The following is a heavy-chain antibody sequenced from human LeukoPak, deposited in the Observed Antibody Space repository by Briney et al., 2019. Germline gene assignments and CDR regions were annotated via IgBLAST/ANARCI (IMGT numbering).Heavy chain of an antibody. V-gene: IGHV1-46*01. D-gene: IGHD2-15*01. Sequence: ASVKVSCKASGYTFTSYYKHWVRQAPGQGLEWMGIINPSGGSTSYAQKFQGRVTMTRDMSTSTVYMELSSLRSEDTAVYYCARVRRGYCSGGSCYGPFDPWGQGTLVTVSS. J-gene: IGHJ5*02. CDR2: INPSGGST. CDR3: ARVRRGYCSGGSCYGPFDP. CDR1: GYTFTSYY.